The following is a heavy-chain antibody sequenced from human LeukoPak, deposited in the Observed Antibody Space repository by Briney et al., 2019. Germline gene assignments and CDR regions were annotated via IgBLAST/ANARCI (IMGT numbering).Heavy chain of an antibody. CDR1: GYTFTGYY. CDR2: FDPEDGET. J-gene: IGHJ4*02. V-gene: IGHV1-24*01. CDR3: ATATIFGVVIIWFDY. D-gene: IGHD3-3*01. Sequence: ASVKVSCKASGYTFTGYYMHWVRQAPGQGLEWMGGFDPEDGETIYAQKFQGRVTMTEDTSTDTAYMELSSLRSEDTAVYYCATATIFGVVIIWFDYWGQGTLVTVSS.